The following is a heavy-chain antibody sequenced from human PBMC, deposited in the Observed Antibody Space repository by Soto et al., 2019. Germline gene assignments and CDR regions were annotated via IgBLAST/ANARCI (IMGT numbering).Heavy chain of an antibody. Sequence: EVQLLESGGGLVHPGGSLRLSCVASGFKFSSYALTWVRQAPGKGLEWVSVISVSGANTYYADSVKGRFTISRDNSKNTLYLQMNSLRAEDTAVYYCARDYRYYYGSGSYLDYWGQGTLVTVSS. CDR1: GFKFSSYA. CDR3: ARDYRYYYGSGSYLDY. CDR2: ISVSGANT. J-gene: IGHJ4*02. V-gene: IGHV3-23*01. D-gene: IGHD3-10*01.